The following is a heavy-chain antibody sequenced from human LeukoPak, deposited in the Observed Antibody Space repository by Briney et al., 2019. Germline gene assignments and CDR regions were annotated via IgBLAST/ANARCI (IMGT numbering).Heavy chain of an antibody. D-gene: IGHD5-24*01. CDR3: ARRWQHLAFDY. CDR2: IYYSWST. V-gene: IGHV4-39*01. J-gene: IGHJ4*02. Sequence: KPGEPLSLTCTVSGGSISSSTYYWAWIRQPPGKGLEWIGTIYYSWSTYYNPSLKSRVTISVDTSKNQFSLKLSSVTAADTAVHYCARRWQHLAFDYWGQGTLVTVSS. CDR1: GGSISSSTYY.